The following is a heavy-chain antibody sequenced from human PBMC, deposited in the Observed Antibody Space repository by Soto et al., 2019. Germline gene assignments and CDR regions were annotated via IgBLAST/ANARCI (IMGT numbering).Heavy chain of an antibody. CDR3: ARDWYSSSFYYYYYYGMDV. CDR1: GFTFSSYW. Sequence: PGGSLRLSCAASGFTFSSYWMSWVRQAPGKGLEWVANIKQDGSEKYYVDSVKGRFTISRDNAKNSLYLQMNSLRAEDTAVYYCARDWYSSSFYYYYYYGMDVWGQGTTVTVSS. CDR2: IKQDGSEK. V-gene: IGHV3-7*03. D-gene: IGHD6-13*01. J-gene: IGHJ6*02.